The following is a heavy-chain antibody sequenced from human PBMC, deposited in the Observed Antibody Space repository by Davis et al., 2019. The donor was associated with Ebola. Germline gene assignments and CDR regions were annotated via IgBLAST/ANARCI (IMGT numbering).Heavy chain of an antibody. CDR1: GFTFSSYA. CDR2: ISGSGGST. J-gene: IGHJ4*02. Sequence: GESLKISCAASGFTFSSYAMSWVRQAPGKGLEWVSAISGSGGSTYYADSVKGRFTISRDNSKNTLYLQMNSLRADDTAVYYCAKDQRFYYDSSGYDSWGQGTLVTVSS. D-gene: IGHD3-22*01. V-gene: IGHV3-23*01. CDR3: AKDQRFYYDSSGYDS.